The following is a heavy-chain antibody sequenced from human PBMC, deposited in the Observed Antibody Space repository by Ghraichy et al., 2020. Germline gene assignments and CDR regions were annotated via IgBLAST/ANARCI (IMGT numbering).Heavy chain of an antibody. CDR1: GGSISSYY. V-gene: IGHV4-59*01. J-gene: IGHJ4*02. CDR3: ASLGGTYDY. D-gene: IGHD3-16*01. Sequence: SETLSLTCTVSGGSISSYYWGWIRQPPGKGLEWIGYISTSGVTNYNPSLRSRVTISVDTSKNQFSLKLRSVTAADTAVYYCASLGGTYDYWGQGTLVTVSA. CDR2: ISTSGVT.